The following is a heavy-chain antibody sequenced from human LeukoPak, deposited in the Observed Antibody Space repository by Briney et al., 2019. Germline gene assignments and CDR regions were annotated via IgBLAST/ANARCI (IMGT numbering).Heavy chain of an antibody. V-gene: IGHV4-39*01. J-gene: IGHJ3*02. Sequence: SETLSLTCTVSGGSISSSSYYLGWIRQPPGTGLEWIVSIYYSGSTYYNPSLKSRVTISVDTSKNQFSLKLSSVTAADTAVYYCARRITIFGVVIMHDAFDIWGQGTMVTVSS. CDR1: GGSISSSSYY. D-gene: IGHD3-3*01. CDR3: ARRITIFGVVIMHDAFDI. CDR2: IYYSGST.